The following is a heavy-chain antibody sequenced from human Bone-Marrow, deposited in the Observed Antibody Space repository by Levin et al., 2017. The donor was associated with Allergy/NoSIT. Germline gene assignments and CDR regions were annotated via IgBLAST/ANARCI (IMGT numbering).Heavy chain of an antibody. CDR3: AKVRRGLDAFDI. Sequence: GGSLRLSCAASGFIFTSSAMSWVRQAPGKGLEWVSSISASVDSTFYTDSVKGRLTISRDNSKNTIYLQMNSLRAEDTAIYYCAKVRRGLDAFDIWGQGTMVTVSS. D-gene: IGHD3/OR15-3a*01. CDR2: ISASVDST. J-gene: IGHJ3*02. CDR1: GFIFTSSA. V-gene: IGHV3-23*01.